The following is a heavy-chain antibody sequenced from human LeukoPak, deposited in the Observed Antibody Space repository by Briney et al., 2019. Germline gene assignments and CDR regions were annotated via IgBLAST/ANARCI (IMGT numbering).Heavy chain of an antibody. D-gene: IGHD5-24*01. CDR2: ISSSSSYI. J-gene: IGHJ4*02. Sequence: PGGSLRLSCAASGFTFSSYSMNWVRQAPGKGLEWVSSISSSSSYIYYADSVKGRFTISRDNAKNSLYLQMNSLRAEDTAVYYCARVRIARDGYNYPFDYWGQGTLVTVSS. V-gene: IGHV3-21*01. CDR1: GFTFSSYS. CDR3: ARVRIARDGYNYPFDY.